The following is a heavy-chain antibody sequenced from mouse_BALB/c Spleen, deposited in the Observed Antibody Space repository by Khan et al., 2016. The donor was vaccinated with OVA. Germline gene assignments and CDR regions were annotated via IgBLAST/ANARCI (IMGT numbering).Heavy chain of an antibody. CDR2: ISYDGSD. D-gene: IGHD3-1*01. V-gene: IGHV3-6*02. CDR3: ARGARATYYFDY. CDR1: GYSITSGYY. Sequence: EVQLQESGPGLVKPSQSLSLTCSVTGYSITSGYYWNWIRQFPGNKLEWMGYISYDGSDNCNPSLKNRFSFTRDTSKNQFFLKLKSVTTEDTATYCCARGARATYYFDYWGQGTSLTVSS. J-gene: IGHJ2*03.